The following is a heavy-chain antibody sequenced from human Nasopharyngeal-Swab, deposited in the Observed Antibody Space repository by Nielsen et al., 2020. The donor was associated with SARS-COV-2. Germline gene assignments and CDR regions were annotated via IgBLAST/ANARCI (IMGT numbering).Heavy chain of an antibody. J-gene: IGHJ5*02. CDR1: GGSISSPGNS. D-gene: IGHD1/OR15-1a*01. Sequence: SETLSLTCAVSGGSISSPGNSWTWIRQPPGKGLEWIGYIFFNGNAYYNPSLKSRATISLDKSKNQFSLNMTSVTAADTAVYYCARCWNNLGLNWFDPWGQGALVTVTS. V-gene: IGHV4-30-2*01. CDR2: IFFNGNA. CDR3: ARCWNNLGLNWFDP.